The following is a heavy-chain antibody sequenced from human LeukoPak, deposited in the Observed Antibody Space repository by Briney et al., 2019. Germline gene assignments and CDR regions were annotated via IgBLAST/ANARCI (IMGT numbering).Heavy chain of an antibody. CDR3: ARSRVSGWYPGWFDP. D-gene: IGHD6-19*01. V-gene: IGHV4-34*01. CDR2: INHSGST. Sequence: PSETLSLTCAVYGGSFSGYYWSWIRQPPGKGLEWIGEINHSGSTNYNPSLKSRVTISVDTSKNQFSLKLSSVTAADTAVYYCARSRVSGWYPGWFDPWGQGTLVTVSS. CDR1: GGSFSGYY. J-gene: IGHJ5*02.